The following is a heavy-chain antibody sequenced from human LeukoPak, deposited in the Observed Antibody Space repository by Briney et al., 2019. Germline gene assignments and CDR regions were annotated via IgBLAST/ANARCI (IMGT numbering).Heavy chain of an antibody. V-gene: IGHV1-18*01. D-gene: IGHD5-24*01. CDR3: ERVGMYNYAIFDY. Sequence: ASVKVSCTASGYTFTSYGISWVRQAPGQGLEWMGWISAYNGNTNYAQKLQGRVTMTTDISTSTAYMQLGSLRSDDTAVYYCERVGMYNYAIFDYWGQGTLVTVSS. CDR2: ISAYNGNT. J-gene: IGHJ4*02. CDR1: GYTFTSYG.